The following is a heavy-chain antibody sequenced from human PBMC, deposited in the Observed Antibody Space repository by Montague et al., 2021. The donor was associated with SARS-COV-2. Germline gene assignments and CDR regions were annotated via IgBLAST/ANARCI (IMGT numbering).Heavy chain of an antibody. Sequence: SLRLSCAAFGFKFNNYAMHWVRQAPNKGLEWVAVIWADAYDQYYADSVKGRFTISRDDSKNTLYLQMDSLRGEDTAVYYCARDKANLPGGLDVWGQGTTVTVS. V-gene: IGHV3-33*01. CDR1: GFKFNNYA. J-gene: IGHJ6*02. CDR2: IWADAYDQ. CDR3: ARDKANLPGGLDV. D-gene: IGHD4/OR15-4a*01.